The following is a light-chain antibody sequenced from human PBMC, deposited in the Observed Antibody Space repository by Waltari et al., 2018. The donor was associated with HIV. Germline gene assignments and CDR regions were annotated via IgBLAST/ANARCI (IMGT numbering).Light chain of an antibody. Sequence: QAVVTQEPSLTVSPGGTVTLTCGSPTGVVTSGHYPYWFQQKPGQAPRTLIYDTANKHSWTPARFSGSLLGGKAALTLSGAQPEDEAEYYCLLSYSGGRPVFGGGTMLTVL. J-gene: IGLJ3*02. CDR3: LLSYSGGRPV. CDR2: DTA. CDR1: TGVVTSGHY. V-gene: IGLV7-46*01.